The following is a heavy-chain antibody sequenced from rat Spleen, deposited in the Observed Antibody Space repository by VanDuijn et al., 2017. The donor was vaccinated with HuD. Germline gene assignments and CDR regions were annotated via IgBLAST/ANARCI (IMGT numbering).Heavy chain of an antibody. D-gene: IGHD4-3*01. Sequence: EVQLVESGGGLVQPGRSLKLSCAASGFTFSNYDMAWVRQAPTKGLEWVATIIYDGSRTYYRDSVKGRFTISRDNAKSTLYLQMDSLRSEDTATYYCVRQDTSGYSNWFTYWGQGALVTVSS. CDR2: IIYDGSRT. J-gene: IGHJ3*01. CDR1: GFTFSNYD. V-gene: IGHV5-29*01. CDR3: VRQDTSGYSNWFTY.